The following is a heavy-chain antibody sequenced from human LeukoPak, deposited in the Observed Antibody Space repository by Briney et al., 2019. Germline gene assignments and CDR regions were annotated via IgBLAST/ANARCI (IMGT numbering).Heavy chain of an antibody. J-gene: IGHJ4*02. D-gene: IGHD5-18*01. CDR2: IYYSGST. Sequence: SETLSLTCTVSGGSMSTYYWSWIRQPPGKGLEWIGYIYYSGSTNYNPSLKSRVTISVDTSKNQFSLKLSSVTAADTAVYYCAMAGYSYGQFDFWGQGTLVTVYS. V-gene: IGHV4-59*01. CDR1: GGSMSTYY. CDR3: AMAGYSYGQFDF.